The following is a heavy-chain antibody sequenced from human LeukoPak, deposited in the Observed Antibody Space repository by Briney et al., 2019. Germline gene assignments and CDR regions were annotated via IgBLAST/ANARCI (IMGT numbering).Heavy chain of an antibody. CDR1: GGTFSSYA. CDR2: IIPIFGTA. D-gene: IGHD3-10*01. Sequence: SVKVSCKASGGTFSSYAISWVRQVPGQGLEWMGGIIPIFGTANYAQKFQGRVTITADESTSTAYMELSSLRSEDTAVYYCARAKSAGFGEGAFDYWGQGTLVTVSS. J-gene: IGHJ4*02. V-gene: IGHV1-69*13. CDR3: ARAKSAGFGEGAFDY.